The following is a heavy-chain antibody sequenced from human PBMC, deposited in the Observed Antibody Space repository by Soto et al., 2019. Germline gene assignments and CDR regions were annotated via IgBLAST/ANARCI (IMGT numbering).Heavy chain of an antibody. CDR1: GFTFSNAW. J-gene: IGHJ4*02. Sequence: GGSLRLSCAASGFTFSNAWMSWVRQAPGKGLEWVGRIKSKTDGGTTDYAAPVKGRFTISRDDSKNTLYLQMNSPKTEYSAVYCCATAPGLGIVDYWGQGTLVTVSS. CDR3: ATAPGLGIVDY. V-gene: IGHV3-15*01. D-gene: IGHD7-27*01. CDR2: IKSKTDGGTT.